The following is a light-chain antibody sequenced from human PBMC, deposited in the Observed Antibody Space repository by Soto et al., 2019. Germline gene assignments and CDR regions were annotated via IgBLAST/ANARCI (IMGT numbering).Light chain of an antibody. V-gene: IGLV2-8*01. CDR1: SSDVGAYKY. CDR2: EVT. CDR3: TSYVGNDIWV. Sequence: QSALTQPPSASGSPGQSVTISCTGTSSDVGAYKYVSWYQQYPGKAPKLMIYEVTKRPSGVPDRFSGSKSGNTASLTVSEIKAEDEDDYYCTSYVGNDIWVFGGGTQLTV. J-gene: IGLJ3*02.